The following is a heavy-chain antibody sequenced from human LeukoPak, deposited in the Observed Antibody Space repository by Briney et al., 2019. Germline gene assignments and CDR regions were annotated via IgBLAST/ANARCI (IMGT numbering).Heavy chain of an antibody. J-gene: IGHJ4*02. CDR1: GFTFSSYT. CDR2: ITSSSSYI. V-gene: IGHV3-21*01. Sequence: PGGSLRLSCAASGFTFSSYTMNWVRQAPGKGLEWVSPITSSSSYIYYADSVKGRFTISRDNAKNSLCLQMNSLRAEDTAVYYCARHVVAVGFDYWGQGTLVTVSS. CDR3: ARHVVAVGFDY. D-gene: IGHD3-22*01.